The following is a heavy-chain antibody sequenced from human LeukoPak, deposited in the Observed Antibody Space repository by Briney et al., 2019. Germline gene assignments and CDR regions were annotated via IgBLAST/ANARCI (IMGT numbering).Heavy chain of an antibody. D-gene: IGHD1-7*01. CDR2: ISSSSSYI. J-gene: IGHJ6*03. Sequence: GGSLRLSCAASGFTFSSYSMNWVRQAPGKGLEWVSSISSSSSYIYYADSVKGRFTISRDNSKNTLYLQMNSLRAEDTAVYYCAKDSAFLTGTTWGYYYYYMDVWGKGTTVTVSS. CDR3: AKDSAFLTGTTWGYYYYYMDV. V-gene: IGHV3-21*01. CDR1: GFTFSSYS.